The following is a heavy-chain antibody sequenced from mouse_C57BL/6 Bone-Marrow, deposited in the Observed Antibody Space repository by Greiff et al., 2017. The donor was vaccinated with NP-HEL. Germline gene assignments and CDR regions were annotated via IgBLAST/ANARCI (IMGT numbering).Heavy chain of an antibody. Sequence: QVHVKQPGAELVMPGASVKLSCKASGYTFTSYWMHWVKQRPGQGLEWIGELDPSDSYTNYNQKFKGKSTLTVDKSSSTAYMQLSSLTSEDSAVYYCAREVERLGRGDFDYWGQGTTLTVSS. CDR2: LDPSDSYT. J-gene: IGHJ2*01. CDR3: AREVERLGRGDFDY. D-gene: IGHD4-1*01. V-gene: IGHV1-69*01. CDR1: GYTFTSYW.